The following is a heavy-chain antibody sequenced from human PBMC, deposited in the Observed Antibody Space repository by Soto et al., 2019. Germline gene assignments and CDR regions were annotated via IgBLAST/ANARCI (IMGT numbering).Heavy chain of an antibody. CDR1: GFTFSTYG. D-gene: IGHD4-17*01. J-gene: IGHJ4*02. CDR3: AKSSGYGDYHDY. CDR2: ISYDGSNK. V-gene: IGHV3-30*18. Sequence: PVGSLRLSCAASGFTFSTYGMHWVRQAPGKGLEWVAVISYDGSNKYYADSVKGRFTISRDNSKNTLYLQMNSLRAEDTAVYYCAKSSGYGDYHDYWGQGTLVTVSS.